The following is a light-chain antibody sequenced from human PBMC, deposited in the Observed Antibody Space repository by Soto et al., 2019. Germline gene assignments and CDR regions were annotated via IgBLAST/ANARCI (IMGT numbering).Light chain of an antibody. V-gene: IGLV2-14*01. J-gene: IGLJ1*01. CDR3: TSYTSSSTPYV. CDR2: DVS. Sequence: QSALTQPASVSGSPGQSITISFAGTSSDVGGYTYVSWYQQHPGKAPKLMIYDVSNRPSGVSNRFSGSKSGNTASLTISGLQAEDEADYYCTSYTSSSTPYVFGGGTKVTVL. CDR1: SSDVGGYTY.